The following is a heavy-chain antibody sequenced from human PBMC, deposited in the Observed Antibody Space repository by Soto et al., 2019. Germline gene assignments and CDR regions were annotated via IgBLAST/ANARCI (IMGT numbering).Heavy chain of an antibody. CDR1: GYSFTSYW. J-gene: IGHJ5*02. Sequence: EVQLVQSGAEVKKPGESLRISCKGSGYSFTSYWISWVRQMPGKGLEWMGRIDPSDSYTNYSPSFQGHVTISADKSISTAYLQWSSLKASDTAMYYCARDGVLAAAGLDNWFDPWGQGTLVTVSS. D-gene: IGHD6-13*01. CDR2: IDPSDSYT. CDR3: ARDGVLAAAGLDNWFDP. V-gene: IGHV5-10-1*03.